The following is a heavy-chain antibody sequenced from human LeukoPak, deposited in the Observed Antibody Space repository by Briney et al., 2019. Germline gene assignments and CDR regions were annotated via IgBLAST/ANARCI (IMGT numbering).Heavy chain of an antibody. CDR3: ARDRTHCSGGSCSPDAFDI. D-gene: IGHD2-15*01. Sequence: GASVKVSCKASGYTFTGYYMHWVRQAPGQGLEWMGWINPNSGGTNYAQKFQGRVTMTRDTSISTAYMELSRLRSDDTAVYYCARDRTHCSGGSCSPDAFDIWGQGTMVTVSS. V-gene: IGHV1-2*02. CDR2: INPNSGGT. CDR1: GYTFTGYY. J-gene: IGHJ3*02.